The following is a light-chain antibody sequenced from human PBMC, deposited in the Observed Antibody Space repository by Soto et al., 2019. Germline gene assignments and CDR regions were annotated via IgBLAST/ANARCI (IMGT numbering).Light chain of an antibody. CDR3: QQYNSYHT. CDR1: QSISTW. Sequence: DIQLTQSPSTLSASVGDRVTITCRASQSISTWLAWYQQKPGEAPNLLIYDASSLETGVPSRFSGSGSGTEFTLTISSLQPVDFATYYCQQYNSYHTFGQATKLE. CDR2: DAS. J-gene: IGKJ2*01. V-gene: IGKV1-5*01.